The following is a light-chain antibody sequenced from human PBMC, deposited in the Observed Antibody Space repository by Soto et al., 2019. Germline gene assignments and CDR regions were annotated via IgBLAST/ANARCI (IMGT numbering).Light chain of an antibody. CDR2: GAS. CDR3: QQYGSSPWT. V-gene: IGKV3-20*01. Sequence: IVLTQSPGTLSLSPGERATISCRASQSVSSSYLAWYQQKPGQAPRPLIYGASSRAIGIPDRFSGSGSGTDFTLTISRLEPEDFAVYYCQQYGSSPWTFGQGTKV. CDR1: QSVSSSY. J-gene: IGKJ1*01.